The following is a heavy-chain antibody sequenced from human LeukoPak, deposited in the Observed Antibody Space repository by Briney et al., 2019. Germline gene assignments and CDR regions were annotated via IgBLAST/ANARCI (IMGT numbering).Heavy chain of an antibody. Sequence: SETLSLTCNVSGGSIRGYYWSWIRQPPGKGVEWIGYIFYSGSTNYNPSLKSRVTLSVDTSKNQFSLKLSSVTAADTAVYFCAQHYTYNYFDPWGQGTLVTVSS. J-gene: IGHJ5*02. CDR1: GGSIRGYY. D-gene: IGHD3-16*01. V-gene: IGHV4-59*08. CDR2: IFYSGST. CDR3: AQHYTYNYFDP.